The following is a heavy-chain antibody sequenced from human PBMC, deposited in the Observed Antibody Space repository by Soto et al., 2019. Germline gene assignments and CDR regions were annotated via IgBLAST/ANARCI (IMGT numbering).Heavy chain of an antibody. D-gene: IGHD5-18*01. CDR3: ARVGGYSYGSRYYFDY. CDR1: GVTFSSYS. Sequence: GGSLRLSCAASGVTFSSYSMNWVRQAPGKGLEWVSSISSSSSYIYYADSVKGRFTISRDNAKNSLYLQMNSLRAEDTAVYYCARVGGYSYGSRYYFDYWGQGTLVTVSS. CDR2: ISSSSSYI. J-gene: IGHJ4*02. V-gene: IGHV3-21*01.